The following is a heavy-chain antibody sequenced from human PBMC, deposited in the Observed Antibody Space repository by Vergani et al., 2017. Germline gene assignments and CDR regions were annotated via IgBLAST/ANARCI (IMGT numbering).Heavy chain of an antibody. Sequence: QVQLQESGPGLVKPSGTLSLTCAVSGGSISSSNWWSWVRQPPGKGLEWIGEIYHSGSTNYHPSLKSRVTISVDKSKNQFSLKLSSVTAADTAVYYCARTLGYSYGTTRFDYWGQGTLVTVSS. D-gene: IGHD5-18*01. CDR3: ARTLGYSYGTTRFDY. V-gene: IGHV4-4*02. CDR1: GGSISSSNW. J-gene: IGHJ4*02. CDR2: IYHSGST.